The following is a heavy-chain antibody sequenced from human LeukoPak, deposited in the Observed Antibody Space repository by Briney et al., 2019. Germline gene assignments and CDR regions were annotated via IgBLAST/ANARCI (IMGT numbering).Heavy chain of an antibody. V-gene: IGHV1-2*02. CDR3: ARDRGAYGVVVITTIDY. CDR2: INPNSGGT. Sequence: GASVKVSCTASGYTFTAYYMHWVRQAPGQGLEWMGWINPNSGGTNYAQKFQGRVTMTRDTSISTAYMELSRLRSDDTAVYYCARDRGAYGVVVITTIDYWGQGTLVTVSS. CDR1: GYTFTAYY. D-gene: IGHD3-22*01. J-gene: IGHJ4*02.